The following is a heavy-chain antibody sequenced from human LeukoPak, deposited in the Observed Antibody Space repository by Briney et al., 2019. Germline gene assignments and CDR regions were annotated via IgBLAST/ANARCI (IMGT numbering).Heavy chain of an antibody. J-gene: IGHJ4*02. Sequence: PGGSLRLSCAASGFTFSSYAMSWVRQAPGKGLEWVSAISGSGGSTYYADSVKGRFSISRDNSKNTLYLQLNSLRAEDTAVYYCAKEKAAYCSSISCFDGYDYWGQGTLVTVSS. CDR1: GFTFSSYA. CDR3: AKEKAAYCSSISCFDGYDY. D-gene: IGHD2-2*01. V-gene: IGHV3-23*01. CDR2: ISGSGGST.